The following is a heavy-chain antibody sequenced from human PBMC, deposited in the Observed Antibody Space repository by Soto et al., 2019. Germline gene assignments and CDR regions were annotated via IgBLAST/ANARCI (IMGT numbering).Heavy chain of an antibody. CDR1: GFTFSSYS. Sequence: PGGALRLSCAASGFTFSSYSMSWVRQAPGKGLEWVSSISSSSSYIYYADSVKGRFTISRDNAKNSLYLQMNSLRAEDTAVYYCARDLRGPVLAAQSAFDIWGQGTMVTVSS. D-gene: IGHD3-3*02. CDR3: ARDLRGPVLAAQSAFDI. J-gene: IGHJ3*02. V-gene: IGHV3-21*01. CDR2: ISSSSSYI.